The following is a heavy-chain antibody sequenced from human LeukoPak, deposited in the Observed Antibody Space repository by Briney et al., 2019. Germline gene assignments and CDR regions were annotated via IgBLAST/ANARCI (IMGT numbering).Heavy chain of an antibody. Sequence: PGGSLRLSCSTSGFTCSNHFMHWVRQAPGKGLEYVSSIGPNGASTLYADSVKGRFTISRDNSKNALYLQLTSLRLEDTALYYCMKDLTGTWSFDYWGQGTLVTVSS. CDR3: MKDLTGTWSFDY. D-gene: IGHD3-9*01. V-gene: IGHV3-64D*06. CDR2: IGPNGAST. J-gene: IGHJ4*02. CDR1: GFTCSNHF.